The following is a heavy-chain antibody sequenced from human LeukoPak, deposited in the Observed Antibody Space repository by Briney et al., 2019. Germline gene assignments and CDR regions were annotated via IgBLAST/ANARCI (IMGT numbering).Heavy chain of an antibody. CDR1: GYTVTGYY. J-gene: IGHJ4*02. Sequence: ASVNVSCTASGYTVTGYYMHWVRQAPGQGLAWVGWINPNSGGTNYAQKFQGRVTMTRDTSISTAYMELSRLRSDDTAVYYCARALKNSSGYYSGYWGQGTLVTVSS. D-gene: IGHD3-22*01. CDR2: INPNSGGT. V-gene: IGHV1-2*02. CDR3: ARALKNSSGYYSGY.